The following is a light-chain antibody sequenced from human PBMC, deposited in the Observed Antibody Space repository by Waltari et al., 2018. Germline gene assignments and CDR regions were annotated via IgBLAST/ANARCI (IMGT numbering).Light chain of an antibody. CDR1: SRDVGNYKS. Sequence: QSALPQPASVSGSPGQSITTSCTGTSRDVGNYKSVSWYQQHPGKAPKLMIYAVSKRPSGVSDRFSGSKSGDMASLTISGLQPEDEAEYFCSSYAGSSKGVFGGGTKVTVL. V-gene: IGLV2-23*02. J-gene: IGLJ2*01. CDR2: AVS. CDR3: SSYAGSSKGV.